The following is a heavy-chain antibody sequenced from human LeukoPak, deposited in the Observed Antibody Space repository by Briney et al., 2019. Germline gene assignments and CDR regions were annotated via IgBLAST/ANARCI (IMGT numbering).Heavy chain of an antibody. D-gene: IGHD2-2*01. CDR3: ARDSGDYCSSTSCSYDY. CDR2: IIPILGIA. J-gene: IGHJ4*02. V-gene: IGHV1-69*04. CDR1: GGTFSSYA. Sequence: GSSVKVSCKASGGTFSSYAISWVRQAPGQGLEWMGRIIPILGIANYAQKFQGRVTITADKSTSTAYMELSSLRSEDTAVYYCARDSGDYCSSTSCSYDYWGQGTLVTVSS.